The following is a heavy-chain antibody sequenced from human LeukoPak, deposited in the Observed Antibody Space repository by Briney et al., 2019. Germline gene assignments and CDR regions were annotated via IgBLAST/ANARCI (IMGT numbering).Heavy chain of an antibody. CDR2: ISWDSRNI. CDR3: ARGNRDTSGFYYYYGMDV. J-gene: IGHJ6*02. CDR1: GFTFDDYA. Sequence: PGGSLRLSCAASGFTFDDYAMFWVRQAPGEGLEWVSGISWDSRNIGYAASVKGRFTVSRDNGKNSLYLQINSLRVEDTALYYCARGNRDTSGFYYYYGMDVWGQGTTASVSS. D-gene: IGHD6-19*01. V-gene: IGHV3-9*01.